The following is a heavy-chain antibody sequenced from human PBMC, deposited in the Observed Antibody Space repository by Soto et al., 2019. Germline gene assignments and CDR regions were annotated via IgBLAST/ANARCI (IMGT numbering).Heavy chain of an antibody. D-gene: IGHD2-2*01. V-gene: IGHV3-21*01. J-gene: IGHJ4*02. CDR3: ARDESAGSSTTN. CDR1: GVGFSTYG. Sequence: EVQLMESGGGLVKPGGSLRLSCAASGVGFSTYGMNWVRQAPGKGTEWVSSIDSSGRYVYYADSVESRFTTSRDNAKNSLYLQMNSLRVEDTALYFCARDESAGSSTTNRGQGTLVTVSS. CDR2: IDSSGRYV.